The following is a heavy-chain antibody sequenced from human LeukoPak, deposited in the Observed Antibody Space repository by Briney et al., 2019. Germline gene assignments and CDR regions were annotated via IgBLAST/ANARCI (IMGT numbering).Heavy chain of an antibody. V-gene: IGHV4-61*01. Sequence: SETLSLTCTVSGYSISSGYYWGWIRQPPGKGLERIGYIYYSGSTNYNPSLKSRVTISVDTSKNQFSLKLSSVAAADTAVYYCARDSDSYSGSFDFDYWGQGTLVTVSS. CDR3: ARDSDSYSGSFDFDY. CDR1: GYSISSGYY. D-gene: IGHD1-26*01. J-gene: IGHJ4*02. CDR2: IYYSGST.